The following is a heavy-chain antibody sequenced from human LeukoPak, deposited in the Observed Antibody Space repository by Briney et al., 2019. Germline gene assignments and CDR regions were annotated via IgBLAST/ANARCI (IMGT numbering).Heavy chain of an antibody. J-gene: IGHJ4*02. CDR1: GYTFTSYY. V-gene: IGHV1-46*01. D-gene: IGHD6-13*01. Sequence: ASVKVSCKASGYTFTSYYMHWVRQAPGQGLEWMGLINPSGGSTSYAQKFQGRVTMTRDTSTSTVYMELSSLRSEDTAVYYCARDPGVGIAAAGGFDYWGQGTLVTVSS. CDR2: INPSGGST. CDR3: ARDPGVGIAAAGGFDY.